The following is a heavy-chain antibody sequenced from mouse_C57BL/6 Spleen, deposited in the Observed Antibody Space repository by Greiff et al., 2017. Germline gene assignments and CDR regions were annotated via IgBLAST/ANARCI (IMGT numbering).Heavy chain of an antibody. CDR2: INPGSGGT. D-gene: IGHD2-5*01. Sequence: QVQLQQSGAELVRPGTSVKVSCKASGYAFTNYLIEWVKQRPGQGLEWIGVINPGSGGTNYNEKFKGKATLTADKSSSTAYMQRSSLTSEDSAVYFCARSGAYYSNYAVFAYWGQGTLVTVSA. V-gene: IGHV1-54*01. J-gene: IGHJ3*01. CDR1: GYAFTNYL. CDR3: ARSGAYYSNYAVFAY.